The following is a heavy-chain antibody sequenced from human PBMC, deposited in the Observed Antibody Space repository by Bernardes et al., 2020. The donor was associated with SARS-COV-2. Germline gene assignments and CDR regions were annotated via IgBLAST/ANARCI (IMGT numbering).Heavy chain of an antibody. CDR3: ARDRQAVTTLGVYYYYYGMDV. V-gene: IGHV1-18*01. J-gene: IGHJ6*02. CDR2: ISAYNGNT. CDR1: GYTFTSYG. D-gene: IGHD4-17*01. Sequence: ASVKVSCKASGYTFTSYGISWVRQAPGQGLEWMGWISAYNGNTNYAQKLQGRVTMTTDTSTSTAYMELRSLRSDDTAVYYCARDRQAVTTLGVYYYYYGMDVWGQGTTVTVSS.